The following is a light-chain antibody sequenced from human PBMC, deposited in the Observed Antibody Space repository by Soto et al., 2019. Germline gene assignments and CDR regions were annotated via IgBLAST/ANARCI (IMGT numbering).Light chain of an antibody. CDR2: GAS. CDR3: QQYASLPLT. J-gene: IGKJ4*01. Sequence: EIALTQSPASLSLSPGESATLSCRASQTVRNNNIVWYQQRPGQAPRVHISGASTRATGIPARFRGSGSGTDFSLFIRGLEPEDSAVYYCQQYASLPLTFGGGTKVVI. CDR1: QTVRNNN. V-gene: IGKV3-20*01.